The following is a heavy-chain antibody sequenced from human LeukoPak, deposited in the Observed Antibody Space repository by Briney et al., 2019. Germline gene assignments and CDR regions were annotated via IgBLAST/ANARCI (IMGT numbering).Heavy chain of an antibody. CDR1: GYSFTSYW. V-gene: IGHV5-51*01. D-gene: IGHD3-22*01. Sequence: GESLKISCKGSGYSFTSYWIGWVRPMPGKGLGWMGIIYPGDSDTRYSPSFQGQVTISADKSISTAYLQWSSLKASDTAMYYCARHPYYYDSSGYYYEKYNWFDPWGQGTLVTVSS. CDR2: IYPGDSDT. J-gene: IGHJ5*02. CDR3: ARHPYYYDSSGYYYEKYNWFDP.